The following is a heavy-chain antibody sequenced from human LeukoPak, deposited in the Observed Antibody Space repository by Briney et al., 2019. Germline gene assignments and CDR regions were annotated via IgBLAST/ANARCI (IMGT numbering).Heavy chain of an antibody. D-gene: IGHD6-19*01. V-gene: IGHV1-46*01. CDR3: ARDRGLLYGSSGCLDS. Sequence: ASVKVSCKASGYTFTSYYMHWVRQAPGQGREWMGINNPSSGTTSYAQKFQGRATITRDTSTSTVYMELSSLTSEDTAVYYCARDRGLLYGSSGCLDSWGQGTLVTVSS. CDR1: GYTFTSYY. J-gene: IGHJ4*02. CDR2: NNPSSGTT.